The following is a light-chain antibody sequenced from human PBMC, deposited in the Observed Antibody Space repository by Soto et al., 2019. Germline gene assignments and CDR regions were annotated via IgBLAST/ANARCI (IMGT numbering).Light chain of an antibody. Sequence: IQMTQSPSTLSASVGDRVTITCRASQSVSDWLAWYQQKPGNPPKLLIYDTSRLESAVPSRFSASGSGTDFTLTITTLQPEDVGIYYCQQCHATPLTFGQGTRLEIK. J-gene: IGKJ5*01. CDR3: QQCHATPLT. CDR1: QSVSDW. V-gene: IGKV1-5*01. CDR2: DTS.